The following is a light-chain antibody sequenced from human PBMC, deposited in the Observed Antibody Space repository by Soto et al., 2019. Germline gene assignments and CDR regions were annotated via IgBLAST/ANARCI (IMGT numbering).Light chain of an antibody. Sequence: EVVMTQSPATLSASPGERVILSCRASQNIGSNLPWYQQRTGQAPRLLMYGASTRATETPARFSGSGSGTDFTLTISSLQSEDFAVYYCQQYNNWHPYTFGQGTNVDIK. V-gene: IGKV3-15*01. CDR3: QQYNNWHPYT. CDR1: QNIGSN. CDR2: GAS. J-gene: IGKJ2*01.